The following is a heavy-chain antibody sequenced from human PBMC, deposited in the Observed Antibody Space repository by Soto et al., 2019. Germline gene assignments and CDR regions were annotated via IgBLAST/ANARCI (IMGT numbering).Heavy chain of an antibody. V-gene: IGHV3-30-3*01. Sequence: GGSLRLSCAASGFTFSSHALHWVRQAPGKGLEWVAVISDDGSNKYYADSVKGRFTISRDTSKNTLYLQMNSLRAEDTAVYYCARALHSGSYQGYYGMDVWGQGTTVTVSS. CDR3: ARALHSGSYQGYYGMDV. CDR1: GFTFSSHA. CDR2: ISDDGSNK. D-gene: IGHD1-26*01. J-gene: IGHJ6*02.